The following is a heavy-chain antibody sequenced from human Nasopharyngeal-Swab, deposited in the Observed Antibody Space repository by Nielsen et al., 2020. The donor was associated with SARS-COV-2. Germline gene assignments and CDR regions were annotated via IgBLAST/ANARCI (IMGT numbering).Heavy chain of an antibody. Sequence: WIRQPPGKGLEWIGEINHSGSTNYNPSLKSRVTISVDTSKNQFSLKLSSVTAADTAVYYCARAVGVDYYDSSGYYPPSWFDPWGQGTLVTVSS. CDR2: INHSGST. J-gene: IGHJ5*02. V-gene: IGHV4-34*09. CDR3: ARAVGVDYYDSSGYYPPSWFDP. D-gene: IGHD3-22*01.